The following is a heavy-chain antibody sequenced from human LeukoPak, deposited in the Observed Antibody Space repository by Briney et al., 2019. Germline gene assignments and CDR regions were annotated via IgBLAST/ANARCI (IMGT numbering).Heavy chain of an antibody. CDR1: GGSLSSGSYY. V-gene: IGHV4-61*02. Sequence: SETLSLTCTVSGGSLSSGSYYWSWIRQPAGKGLEWIGRIYTSGSTNYNPSLKSRVTISVDTSKNQFSLKLSSVTAADTAVYYCAGAAAGTRISYYYYMDVWGKGTTVTVSS. J-gene: IGHJ6*03. CDR2: IYTSGST. D-gene: IGHD6-13*01. CDR3: AGAAAGTRISYYYYMDV.